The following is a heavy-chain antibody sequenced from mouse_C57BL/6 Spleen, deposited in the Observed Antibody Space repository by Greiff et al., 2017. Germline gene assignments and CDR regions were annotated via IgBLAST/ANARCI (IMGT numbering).Heavy chain of an antibody. D-gene: IGHD3-2*02. Sequence: EVQLQESGGDLVKPGGSLKLSCAASGFTFSSYGMSWVRQTPDKRLEWVATISSGGSYTYYPDSVKGRFTISRDNAKNTLYLQMSSLKSEDTAMYYCARHPDSSGYWGYAMDYWGQGTSVTVSS. CDR3: ARHPDSSGYWGYAMDY. V-gene: IGHV5-6*01. CDR2: ISSGGSYT. CDR1: GFTFSSYG. J-gene: IGHJ4*01.